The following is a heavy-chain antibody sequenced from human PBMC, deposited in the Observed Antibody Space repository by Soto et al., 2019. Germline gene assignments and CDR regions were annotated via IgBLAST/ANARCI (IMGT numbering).Heavy chain of an antibody. V-gene: IGHV3-30*04. J-gene: IGHJ1*01. CDR2: ISYDGGKK. Sequence: GGSLRLSCAASGFNFSSYAMHWVRQAPGKGLEWVAVISYDGGKKYYADSVKGRFTISRDNSQNTLYVEMTSLSAEDTAVYYCVREGQPAAGTTPHNWGQGTLVTVSS. D-gene: IGHD6-13*01. CDR3: VREGQPAAGTTPHN. CDR1: GFNFSSYA.